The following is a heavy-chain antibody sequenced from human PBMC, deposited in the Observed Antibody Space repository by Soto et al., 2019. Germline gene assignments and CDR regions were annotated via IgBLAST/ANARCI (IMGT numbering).Heavy chain of an antibody. V-gene: IGHV4-61*01. J-gene: IGHJ6*02. D-gene: IGHD6-6*01. Sequence: SETLSLTCTVSGGSVSSGSYYWGWIRQPPGKGLEWIGYIYYSGSTNYNPSLKSRVTISVDTSKNQFSLKLSSVTAADTAVYYCATLGTRRVGYYYGMDVWGQGTTVTSP. CDR3: ATLGTRRVGYYYGMDV. CDR2: IYYSGST. CDR1: GGSVSSGSYY.